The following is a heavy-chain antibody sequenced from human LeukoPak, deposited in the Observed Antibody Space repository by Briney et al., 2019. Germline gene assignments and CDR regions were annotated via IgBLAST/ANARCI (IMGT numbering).Heavy chain of an antibody. V-gene: IGHV3-23*01. Sequence: PGGSLRLSCAASGLTFSSYAMSWVRQAPGKGLEWVSAISGSGGSTYYADSVKGRFTISRDNSKNTLYLQMNNLRAEDTAVYYCAKENYDYVWGSYRSRPSWFDPWGQGTLVTVSS. D-gene: IGHD3-16*02. CDR3: AKENYDYVWGSYRSRPSWFDP. CDR2: ISGSGGST. CDR1: GLTFSSYA. J-gene: IGHJ5*02.